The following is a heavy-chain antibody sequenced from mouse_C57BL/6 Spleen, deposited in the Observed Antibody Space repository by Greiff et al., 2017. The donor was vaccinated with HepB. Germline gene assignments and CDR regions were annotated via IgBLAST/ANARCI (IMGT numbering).Heavy chain of an antibody. D-gene: IGHD2-3*01. CDR2: ISSGSSTI. CDR3: ERKGGWLLLDY. J-gene: IGHJ2*01. V-gene: IGHV5-17*01. Sequence: EVQLVESGGGLVKPGGSLKLSCAASGFTFSDYGMHWVRQAPEKGLEWVAYISSGSSTIYYADIVKGRFTISRDNAKNTLFLQKTSLRSEDTDMYYCERKGGWLLLDYGGQGTTLTVSS. CDR1: GFTFSDYG.